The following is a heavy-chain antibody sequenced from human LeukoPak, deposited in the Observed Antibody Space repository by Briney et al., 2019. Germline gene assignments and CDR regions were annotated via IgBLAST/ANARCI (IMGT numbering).Heavy chain of an antibody. CDR2: INPNSGGT. J-gene: IGHJ4*02. CDR3: ARDRITMVRGVIWAPDY. Sequence: ASVKVSCKASGYTFTGYFVHWLRQAPGQGLEWMGRINPNSGGTNDAPKFQGRVAMTRNTSISTAYMELSRLRSDDTAVYYCARDRITMVRGVIWAPDYWGQGTLVTVSS. D-gene: IGHD3-10*01. CDR1: GYTFTGYF. V-gene: IGHV1-2*06.